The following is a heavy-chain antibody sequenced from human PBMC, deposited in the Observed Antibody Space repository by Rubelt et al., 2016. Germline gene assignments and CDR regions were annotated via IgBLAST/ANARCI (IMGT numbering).Heavy chain of an antibody. CDR1: GGSISGYY. D-gene: IGHD6-19*01. Sequence: QVQLQESGPGLVKPSETLSLTCTVSGGSISGYYWSWIRQPPGKALEWIGYIYYSGNTNYSPSLKSRVTISVDTSKNQFSLKLSSVTAADTAVYYCVRNGHWLGRNFWGQGTLVTVSS. CDR3: VRNGHWLGRNF. CDR2: IYYSGNT. J-gene: IGHJ4*02. V-gene: IGHV4-59*12.